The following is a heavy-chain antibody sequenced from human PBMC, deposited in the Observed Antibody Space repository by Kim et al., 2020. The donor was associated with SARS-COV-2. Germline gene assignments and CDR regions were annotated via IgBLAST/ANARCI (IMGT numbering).Heavy chain of an antibody. CDR2: ISSSGSSK. CDR3: ARSRSGGY. Sequence: GGSLRLSCAASGFTFSSYEMNWVRQAPGKGLEWVSNISSSGSSKYYADSVKGRFTISRDNAKNSLYLQMNSLRDEDTAVYYCARSRSGGYWGQGTLVTVSS. CDR1: GFTFSSYE. D-gene: IGHD6-19*01. J-gene: IGHJ4*02. V-gene: IGHV3-48*03.